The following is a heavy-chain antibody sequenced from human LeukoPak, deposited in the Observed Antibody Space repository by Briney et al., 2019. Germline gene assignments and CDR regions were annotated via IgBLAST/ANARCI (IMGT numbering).Heavy chain of an antibody. CDR3: ARDQSAGAY. V-gene: IGHV3-21*01. CDR1: GCTFCSYS. Sequence: GGSLRLSCAASGCTFCSYSMNLVRKAPWKGLEWLSSISSSSSYIYYADSVKGRFTISRDNAKNSLYLQMNSLRAEDTAVYYCARDQSAGAYWGQGTLVTVSS. D-gene: IGHD1-26*01. CDR2: ISSSSSYI. J-gene: IGHJ4*02.